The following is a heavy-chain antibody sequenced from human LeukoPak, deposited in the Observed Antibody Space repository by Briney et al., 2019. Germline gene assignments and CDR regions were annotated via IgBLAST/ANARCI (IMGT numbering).Heavy chain of an antibody. CDR1: GFTFDDYG. D-gene: IGHD2-15*01. V-gene: IGHV3-20*04. CDR2: INWNGGST. J-gene: IGHJ4*02. CDR3: ARDRGYCSGGSCYTFDY. Sequence: PGGSLRLSCAASGFTFDDYGMSWVRQAPGKGLEWVSGINWNGGSTGYADSVKGRFTISRDNAKNSLYLQMNSLRAEDTALYYCARDRGYCSGGSCYTFDYWGQGTLVTVSS.